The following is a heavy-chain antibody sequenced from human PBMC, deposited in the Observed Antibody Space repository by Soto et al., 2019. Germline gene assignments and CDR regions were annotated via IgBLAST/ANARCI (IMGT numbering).Heavy chain of an antibody. D-gene: IGHD2-2*01. CDR1: GFSLRTSGVV. CDR2: IYCDDDK. Sequence: CGPTLLNPTQTLTLTCTVSGFSLRTSGVVVGWIRQPPGKALEWVSVIYCDDDKRDSPSLKSRLGITNDISKNQVVLRMTNMDPVDTATYYCAHVPNTFVPTLFDAWAQGLLITVSS. J-gene: IGHJ5*02. V-gene: IGHV2-5*02. CDR3: AHVPNTFVPTLFDA.